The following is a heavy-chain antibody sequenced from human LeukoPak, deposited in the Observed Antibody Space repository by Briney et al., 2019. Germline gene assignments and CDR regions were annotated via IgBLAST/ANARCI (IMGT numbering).Heavy chain of an antibody. CDR3: ARDMTGDYYYMDV. Sequence: GGSLRLSCAASGFTFTSYAMHWVRQAPGKGLEWVAVISHDGRGSKKYYADSVKGRFTISRDNSKNTVYLQMNSLRGEDTAVYYCARDMTGDYYYMDVWGKGTTVTVPS. CDR1: GFTFTSYA. CDR2: ISHDGRGSKK. D-gene: IGHD1-14*01. J-gene: IGHJ6*03. V-gene: IGHV3-30*04.